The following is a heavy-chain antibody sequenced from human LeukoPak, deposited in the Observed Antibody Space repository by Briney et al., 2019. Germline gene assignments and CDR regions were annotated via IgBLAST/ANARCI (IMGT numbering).Heavy chain of an antibody. J-gene: IGHJ4*02. V-gene: IGHV5-10-1*01. CDR3: ARHESSGWFDY. CDR2: IDPSDSYT. D-gene: IGHD6-19*01. CDR1: GYSFTSYW. Sequence: GESLRTSCKGSGYSFTSYWLSLVRQMPGKGLEWVGRIDPSDSYTNYSPSFQGHVTISADKSISTAYLQWSSLKASDTAMYYCARHESSGWFDYWGQGTLVTVSS.